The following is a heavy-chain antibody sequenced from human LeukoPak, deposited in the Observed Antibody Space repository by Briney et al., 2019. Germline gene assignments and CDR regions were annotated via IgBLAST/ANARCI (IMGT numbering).Heavy chain of an antibody. Sequence: SETPSLTCTVSGGSISSGDYYWSWIRQPPGKGLEWIGRIYNSGSTNYNPSLKSRVTMSVDTSKNQFSLKLSSVTAADTAVYYCARGVVPAATYYYYYYMDVWGKGTTVTVSS. CDR3: ARGVVPAATYYYYYYMDV. J-gene: IGHJ6*03. CDR1: GGSISSGDYY. D-gene: IGHD2-2*01. V-gene: IGHV4-61*08. CDR2: IYNSGST.